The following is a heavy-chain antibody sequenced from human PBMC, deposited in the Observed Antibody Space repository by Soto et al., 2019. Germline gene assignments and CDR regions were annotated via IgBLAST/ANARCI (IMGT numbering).Heavy chain of an antibody. J-gene: IGHJ6*02. V-gene: IGHV3-23*01. CDR1: GFTFTNYA. CDR2: ISGSAGST. D-gene: IGHD5-12*01. Sequence: EVQLLESGGGLVQPGGSLRFSCAASGFTFTNYAMSWVRQAPGKGLEWVSGISGSAGSTYYADSVKGRFTFSRDNSKNPRYRQMNSLSAEDTAVYYCAKAQSRGGSLYYYSGMDVWGQGTTVTVSS. CDR3: AKAQSRGGSLYYYSGMDV.